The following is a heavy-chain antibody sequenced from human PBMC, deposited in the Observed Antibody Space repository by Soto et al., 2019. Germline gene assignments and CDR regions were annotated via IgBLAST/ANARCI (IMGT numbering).Heavy chain of an antibody. D-gene: IGHD3-3*01. Sequence: SETLSLTCTVSGGSISSGGYYWSWIRQHPGKGLEWIGYIYYSGSTYYNPSLKSRVTISVDTSKNQFSLKLSSVTAADTAVYYCASQARSGYYYYYYMDVWGKGPTVTVSS. CDR3: ASQARSGYYYYYYMDV. V-gene: IGHV4-31*03. CDR1: GGSISSGGYY. CDR2: IYYSGST. J-gene: IGHJ6*03.